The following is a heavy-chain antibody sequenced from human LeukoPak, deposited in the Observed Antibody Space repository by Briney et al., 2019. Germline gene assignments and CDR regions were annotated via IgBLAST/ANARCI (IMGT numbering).Heavy chain of an antibody. CDR1: GGTFSSYA. D-gene: IGHD1-26*01. CDR3: ARMDVRGYYFDY. V-gene: IGHV1-69*13. Sequence: ASVKVSCKASGGTFSSYAISWVRQAPGQGLEWMGGIIPIFGTANYAQKFQGRVTITADESTSTAYMELSSLRSEDTAVYYCARMDVRGYYFDYWGQGTLVTVSS. CDR2: IIPIFGTA. J-gene: IGHJ4*02.